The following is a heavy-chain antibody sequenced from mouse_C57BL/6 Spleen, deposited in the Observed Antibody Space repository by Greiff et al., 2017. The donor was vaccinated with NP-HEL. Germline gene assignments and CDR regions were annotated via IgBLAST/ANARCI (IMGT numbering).Heavy chain of an antibody. CDR2: IWSGGST. J-gene: IGHJ4*01. CDR1: GFSLTSYG. CDR3: ARKGDYYGSRRDAMDY. D-gene: IGHD1-1*01. Sequence: QVQLQQSGPGLVQPSQSLSITCTVSGFSLTSYGVHWVRQSPGKGLEWLGVIWSGGSTDYNAAFISRLSISKDDSKSQVFFKMNSLQADDTAIYYCARKGDYYGSRRDAMDYWGQGTSVTVSS. V-gene: IGHV2-2*01.